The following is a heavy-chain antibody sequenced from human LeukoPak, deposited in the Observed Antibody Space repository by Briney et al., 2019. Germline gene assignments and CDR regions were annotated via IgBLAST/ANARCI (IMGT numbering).Heavy chain of an antibody. V-gene: IGHV1-69*04. CDR2: IIPILGIA. Sequence: ASVKVSCKASGGTFSSYAISWVRQAPGQGLEWMGRIIPILGIANYAQKFQGRVTITADKSTSTAYMELSSLRSEDTAVYYCARSPVKINCSSTSCYPYYFDYWGQGTLVTVSS. CDR1: GGTFSSYA. D-gene: IGHD2-2*01. CDR3: ARSPVKINCSSTSCYPYYFDY. J-gene: IGHJ4*02.